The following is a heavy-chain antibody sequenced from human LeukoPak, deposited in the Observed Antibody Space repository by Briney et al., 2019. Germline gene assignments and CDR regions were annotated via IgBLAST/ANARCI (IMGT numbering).Heavy chain of an antibody. CDR2: INHSGST. D-gene: IGHD3-16*01. CDR1: GGSFSGYY. V-gene: IGHV4-34*01. CDR3: ARDRGRVDY. J-gene: IGHJ4*02. Sequence: PSETLSLTCAVYGGSFSGYYWSWIRQPPGKGLEWIGEINHSGSTNYNPSLKSRVTISVDTSKNQFSLKLSSVTAADTAVYYCARDRGRVDYWGQGTLVTVSS.